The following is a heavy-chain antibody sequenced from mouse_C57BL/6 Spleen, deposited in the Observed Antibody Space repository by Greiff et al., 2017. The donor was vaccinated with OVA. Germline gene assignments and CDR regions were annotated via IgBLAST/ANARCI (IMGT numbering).Heavy chain of an antibody. CDR3: ARGDYYYGSSYGGYFDV. CDR2: IYPGSGST. CDR1: GYTFTSYW. D-gene: IGHD1-1*01. V-gene: IGHV1-55*01. Sequence: QVQLQQPGAELVKPGASVKMSCKASGYTFTSYWITWVKQRPGQGLEWIGDIYPGSGSTNYNEKFKSKATLTVDTSSSTAYMQLSSLTSEDSAGYYCARGDYYYGSSYGGYFDVWGTGTTVTVSS. J-gene: IGHJ1*03.